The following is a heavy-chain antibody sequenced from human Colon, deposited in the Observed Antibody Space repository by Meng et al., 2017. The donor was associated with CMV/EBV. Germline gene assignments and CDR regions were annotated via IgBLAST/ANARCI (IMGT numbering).Heavy chain of an antibody. V-gene: IGHV3-74*02. Sequence: EVQLFESGGGLVQPGGSLRLSCLASGFTFSSKWMHWVRQGPGKGLVWVSRINTDGSTTYYADSVKGRFTISRDNAKNTLYLQMNSLRAEDTAVYYCASRDYWGQGTLVTVSS. J-gene: IGHJ4*02. CDR1: GFTFSSKW. CDR3: ASRDY. CDR2: INTDGSTT.